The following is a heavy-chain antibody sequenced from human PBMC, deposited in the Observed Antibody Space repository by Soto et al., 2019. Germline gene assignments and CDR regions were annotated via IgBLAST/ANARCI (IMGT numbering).Heavy chain of an antibody. J-gene: IGHJ4*02. CDR3: ARDRAYYFFDY. D-gene: IGHD3-10*01. V-gene: IGHV3-7*01. CDR2: IKQDGSEE. Sequence: GGSLRLSCVVSGFTFHTYWMNWVRQAPGKGLEWVANIKQDGSEEYYLDSVKGRFTISRDNAKNSLYLQMNSLRAEDTAVYFCARDRAYYFFDYWGQGALVTVSS. CDR1: GFTFHTYW.